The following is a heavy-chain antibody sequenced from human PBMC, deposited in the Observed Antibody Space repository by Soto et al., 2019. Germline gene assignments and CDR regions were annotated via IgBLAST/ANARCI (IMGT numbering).Heavy chain of an antibody. CDR3: TRDASRDSSARGWFDP. D-gene: IGHD6-13*01. V-gene: IGHV3-21*01. J-gene: IGHJ5*02. CDR1: GFTFRSFT. CDR2: ISSNSAYI. Sequence: LRLSCAASGFTFRSFTMNGVRQAPGKGLEWVSTISSNSAYIYYTDALRGRFTISRDNAKNSLHLQMNSLRAEDTAVYYCTRDASRDSSARGWFDPWGPGTLVTVSS.